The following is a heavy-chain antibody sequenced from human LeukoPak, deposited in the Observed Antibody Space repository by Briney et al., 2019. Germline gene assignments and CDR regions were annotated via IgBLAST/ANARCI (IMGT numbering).Heavy chain of an antibody. CDR1: GGSISSGGYS. V-gene: IGHV4-30-2*01. Sequence: SETLSLTCAVSGGSISSGGYSWSWLRQPPGKGLEWIGYIYHSGSTYYNPSLKSRVTISVDRSKNQFSLKLSSVTAADTAVYYCARVYYDSSGYPYGMDVWGQGTTVTVSS. J-gene: IGHJ6*02. CDR2: IYHSGST. CDR3: ARVYYDSSGYPYGMDV. D-gene: IGHD3-22*01.